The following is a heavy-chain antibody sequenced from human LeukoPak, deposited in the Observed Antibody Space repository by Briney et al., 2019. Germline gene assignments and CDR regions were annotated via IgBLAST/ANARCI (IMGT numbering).Heavy chain of an antibody. Sequence: ASVKVSCMASGYTFTSYEINWVRHATGQGLEWMGRMNPNSGNTGYAQNFQGRVTMTRNTSISTAYMELSILRSEDSAVYYCARGLVPAAIARNWFDPWGQGTLVPVSS. D-gene: IGHD2-2*01. CDR2: MNPNSGNT. J-gene: IGHJ5*02. CDR1: GYTFTSYE. CDR3: ARGLVPAAIARNWFDP. V-gene: IGHV1-8*01.